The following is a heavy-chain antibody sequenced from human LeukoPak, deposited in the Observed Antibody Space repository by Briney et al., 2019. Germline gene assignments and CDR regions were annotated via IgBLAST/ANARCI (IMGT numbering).Heavy chain of an antibody. CDR1: GFTFSSYA. J-gene: IGHJ4*02. CDR2: ISGSGGST. CDR3: AKGPGAIPFDY. Sequence: GGSLRLSCAASGFTFSSYAMSWVRQAPRKGLEWVTAISGSGGSTYYADSVKGRFTICRDNFKKMLYLEMNSLRAEDTAVYYCAKGPGAIPFDYWGQGTLVTVSS. V-gene: IGHV3-23*01. D-gene: IGHD1-14*01.